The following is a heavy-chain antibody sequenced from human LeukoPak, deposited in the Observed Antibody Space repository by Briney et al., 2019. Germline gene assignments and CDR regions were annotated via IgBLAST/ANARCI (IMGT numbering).Heavy chain of an antibody. V-gene: IGHV3-7*01. D-gene: IGHD3-16*02. CDR1: GFTFNTYW. CDR3: ARDRDDYVWGSYRTAPDY. Sequence: GGSLRLSCAASGFTFNTYWMTWVCQAPGKGLEWVANIKEDGSEKYYVDSVKGRFTISRDNAKNSLYLQMNSLRAEDTAVYYCARDRDDYVWGSYRTAPDYWGQGTLVTVSS. CDR2: IKEDGSEK. J-gene: IGHJ4*02.